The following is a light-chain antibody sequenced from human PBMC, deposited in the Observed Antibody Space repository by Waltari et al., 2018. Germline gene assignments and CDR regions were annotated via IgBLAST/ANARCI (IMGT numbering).Light chain of an antibody. J-gene: IGKJ4*01. CDR2: AAS. CDR1: QYISTY. Sequence: DIEMTQSPSSLSASVGDRVTIACRSSQYISTYLNWYQQKPEKAPKLLISAASDLQSGVPSRFSGSGSGTDFTLTISSLQPEDFATYWCQQSYSIPRTFGGGTKVEIK. V-gene: IGKV1-39*01. CDR3: QQSYSIPRT.